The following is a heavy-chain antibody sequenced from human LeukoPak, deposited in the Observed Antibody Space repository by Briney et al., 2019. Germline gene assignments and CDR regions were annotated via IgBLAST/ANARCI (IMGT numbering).Heavy chain of an antibody. CDR2: IEQDRSET. J-gene: IGHJ4*02. Sequence: GSVKLSCEASGFTFANSWMTWVRQAPGQGLEWVASIEQDRSETYYVDSVQGRFTMSRDNAKNSLYLQMSSLRAEDSAMYYCATYRHLPYWGQGILVTVSS. CDR3: ATYRHLPY. CDR1: GFTFANSW. V-gene: IGHV3-7*01. D-gene: IGHD2-2*02.